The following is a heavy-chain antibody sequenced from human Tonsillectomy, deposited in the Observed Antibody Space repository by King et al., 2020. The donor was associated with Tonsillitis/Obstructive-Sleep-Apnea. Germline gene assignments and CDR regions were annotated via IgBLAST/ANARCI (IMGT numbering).Heavy chain of an antibody. CDR2: ISYDGSNK. CDR1: GFTFSSYG. D-gene: IGHD3-22*01. V-gene: IGHV3-30*18. J-gene: IGHJ4*02. Sequence: VQLVESGGGVVQPGRSLRLSCAASGFTFSSYGMHWVRQAPGKGLEWVAVISYDGSNKYYADSVKGRFTISRDNSKNTLYLQMNSLRAEDTAVYYCANHYYHSSDYKGGGAYWGQGTLVTVSS. CDR3: ANHYYHSSDYKGGGAY.